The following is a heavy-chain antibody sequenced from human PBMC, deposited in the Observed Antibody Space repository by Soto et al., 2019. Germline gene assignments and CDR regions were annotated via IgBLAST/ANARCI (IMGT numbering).Heavy chain of an antibody. CDR1: GGSISSGDYY. Sequence: PSETLSLTCTVSGGSISSGDYYWSWIRQPPGKGLEWIGYIYYSGSTYYNPSLKSRVTISVDTSKNQFSLKLSSVTAADTAVYYCARDSSSAWFDPWGQGTMVTVYS. D-gene: IGHD6-6*01. J-gene: IGHJ5*02. CDR3: ARDSSSAWFDP. CDR2: IYYSGST. V-gene: IGHV4-30-4*01.